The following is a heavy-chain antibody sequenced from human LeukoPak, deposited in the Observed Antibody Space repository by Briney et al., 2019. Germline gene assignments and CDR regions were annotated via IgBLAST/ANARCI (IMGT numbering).Heavy chain of an antibody. Sequence: GGSLRLTCAASGFTFSSYTMNWVRQTPGKGLEWVSFISSSSRYINYADSVKGRFTISRDNAKNSLSLQMNSLRAEDTAVYYCSRGASGSYSYYYYYMDVWGKGTTVTVSS. J-gene: IGHJ6*03. CDR2: ISSSSRYI. CDR1: GFTFSSYT. D-gene: IGHD1-26*01. V-gene: IGHV3-21*01. CDR3: SRGASGSYSYYYYYMDV.